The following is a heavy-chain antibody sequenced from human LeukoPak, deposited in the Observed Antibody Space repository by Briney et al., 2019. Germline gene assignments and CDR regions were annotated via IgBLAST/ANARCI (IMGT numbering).Heavy chain of an antibody. CDR2: IYSGGST. V-gene: IGHV3-66*01. Sequence: GGSLRLSCAASGFTVSSNYMSWVRQAPGKGLEWVSVIYSGGSTYYADSVKGRFTISTDNSKNTFYLHMNSLRAEDTAVYYCARVSTTQFYYDKSGFLDHWGQGTLVTVSS. D-gene: IGHD3-22*01. CDR1: GFTVSSNY. CDR3: ARVSTTQFYYDKSGFLDH. J-gene: IGHJ4*02.